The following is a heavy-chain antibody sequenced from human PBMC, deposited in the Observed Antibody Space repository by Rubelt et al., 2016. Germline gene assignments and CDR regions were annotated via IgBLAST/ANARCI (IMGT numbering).Heavy chain of an antibody. D-gene: IGHD1-26*01. CDR3: ARDSGGGQPTTGAFDI. CDR2: IYYSGST. J-gene: IGHJ3*02. CDR1: GGSVSGYY. Sequence: QVQLQESGPGQVKPSETLSLTCTVSGGSVSGYYWTWIRQSPGKGLEWIGYIYYSGSTNYNPSLKSRVTISVDTSKNQFSLKLSALTAVDTAVYYCARDSGGGQPTTGAFDIWGQGTMVTVSS. V-gene: IGHV4-59*02.